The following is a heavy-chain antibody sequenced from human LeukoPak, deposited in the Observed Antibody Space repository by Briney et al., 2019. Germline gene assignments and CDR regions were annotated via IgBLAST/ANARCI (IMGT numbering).Heavy chain of an antibody. D-gene: IGHD3-22*01. Sequence: GGSLRLSCAASGFTFSSYSMNWVRQAPGKGLEWVSSISSSSSYIYYADSVKGRFTIFRDNAKNSLYLQMNSLRAEDTAVYYCARGPYYDSSGYYSGYWGQGTLVTVSS. CDR1: GFTFSSYS. V-gene: IGHV3-21*01. CDR3: ARGPYYDSSGYYSGY. CDR2: ISSSSSYI. J-gene: IGHJ4*02.